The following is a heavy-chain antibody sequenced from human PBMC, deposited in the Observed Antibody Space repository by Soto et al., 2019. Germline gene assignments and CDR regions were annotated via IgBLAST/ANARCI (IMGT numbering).Heavy chain of an antibody. V-gene: IGHV1-3*01. Sequence: QVQLVQSGAEVKKPGASVKVSCKASGYTFTSYAMHWVRQAPGQRLEWMGWINAGNGNTKYSQKFQRRVTITRDPSASTAYMELSSLRSEDTAVYYCARDRYSSGFSHLFDYWGQGTLVTVSS. D-gene: IGHD5-18*01. CDR2: INAGNGNT. J-gene: IGHJ4*02. CDR1: GYTFTSYA. CDR3: ARDRYSSGFSHLFDY.